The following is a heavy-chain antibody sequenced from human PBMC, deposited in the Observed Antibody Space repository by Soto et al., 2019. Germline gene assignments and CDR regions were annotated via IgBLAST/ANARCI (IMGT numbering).Heavy chain of an antibody. V-gene: IGHV4-34*01. J-gene: IGHJ5*02. CDR2: INHSGST. CDR3: ARGRAHVTGSYNWFDP. CDR1: GGSFSGYY. D-gene: IGHD3-16*01. Sequence: QVQLQQWGAGLLKPSETLSLTCAAYGGSFSGYYWSWIRQPPGKGLEWIGEINHSGSTNYNPSLKSRVTISVATSKNQFSLKRSSVTAADTAVYYCARGRAHVTGSYNWFDPWGQGTLVTVSS.